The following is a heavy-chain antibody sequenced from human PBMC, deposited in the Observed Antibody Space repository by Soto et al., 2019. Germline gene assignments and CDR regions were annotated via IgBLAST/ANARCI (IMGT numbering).Heavy chain of an antibody. J-gene: IGHJ6*01. CDR1: GFSFSYYW. CDR3: ARVRAYGDDVVLLGIFDYYGIDV. V-gene: IGHV3-7*01. D-gene: IGHD4-17*01. Sequence: PGGSLRLSCAASGFSFSYYWMGWVRQAPGKGLEWVANIKQDGREKYYVDSVKGRFTISRDNAKNSLYLQMNSLRAEDTAVYYCARVRAYGDDVVLLGIFDYYGIDVWERRSRFTVAS. CDR2: IKQDGREK.